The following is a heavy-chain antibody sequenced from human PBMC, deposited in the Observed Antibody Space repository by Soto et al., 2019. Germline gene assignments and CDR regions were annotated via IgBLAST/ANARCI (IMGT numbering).Heavy chain of an antibody. Sequence: QVQLVESGGGVVQPGRSLRLSCAASGFTFSSYAMHWVRQAPGKGLEWVAVISYDGSNKYYADSVKGRFTISRDNSKNTLDLQRNSLRAEDTAVYYWARAPSREEMAEAFDIWGQGTMVTVSS. CDR1: GFTFSSYA. V-gene: IGHV3-30-3*01. D-gene: IGHD1-26*01. CDR3: ARAPSREEMAEAFDI. J-gene: IGHJ3*02. CDR2: ISYDGSNK.